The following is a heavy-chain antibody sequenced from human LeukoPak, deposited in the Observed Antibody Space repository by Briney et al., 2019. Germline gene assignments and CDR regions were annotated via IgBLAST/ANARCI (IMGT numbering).Heavy chain of an antibody. Sequence: ASVKVSCKASGYTFTGYYMHWVRQAPGQGLEWMGWINPNSGGTNYAQKFQGRVTMTRDTSISTAYMELSRLRSDDTAVYYCAREGYYYYSSGPYYFDYWGQGTLVTVSS. CDR1: GYTFTGYY. D-gene: IGHD3-22*01. CDR3: AREGYYYYSSGPYYFDY. V-gene: IGHV1-2*02. CDR2: INPNSGGT. J-gene: IGHJ4*02.